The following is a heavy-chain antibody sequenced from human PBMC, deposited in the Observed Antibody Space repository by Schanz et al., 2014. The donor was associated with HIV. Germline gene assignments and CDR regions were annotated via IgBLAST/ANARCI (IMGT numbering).Heavy chain of an antibody. D-gene: IGHD3-3*01. J-gene: IGHJ6*02. CDR2: ISWNSGSI. V-gene: IGHV3-9*01. Sequence: EVQLVESGGGLVQPGRSLRLSCAASGFTFDDYAMHWVRQAPGKGLEWVSGISWNSGSIGYADSVKGRFTISRDNAKNSLYLQMNSLRAEDTALYYCARDGGDYDFWSGLVYGMDVWGQGTTVTVSS. CDR3: ARDGGDYDFWSGLVYGMDV. CDR1: GFTFDDYA.